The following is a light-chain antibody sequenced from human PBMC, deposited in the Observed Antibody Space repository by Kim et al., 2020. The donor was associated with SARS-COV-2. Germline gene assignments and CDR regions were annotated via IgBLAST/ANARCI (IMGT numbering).Light chain of an antibody. J-gene: IGLJ2*01. CDR1: SLRSNY. CDR3: NSRDSSGNHVV. CDR2: GKN. V-gene: IGLV3-19*01. Sequence: AWGQTVRITCQGDSLRSNYASWYQQKPGQAPVLVIYGKNNRPSGIPDRFSGSSSGNTASLTITGAQAEDEADYYCNSRDSSGNHVVFRGGTQLTVL.